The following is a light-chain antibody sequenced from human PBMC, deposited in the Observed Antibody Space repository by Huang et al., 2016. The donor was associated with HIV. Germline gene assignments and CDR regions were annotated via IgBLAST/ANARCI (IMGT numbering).Light chain of an antibody. J-gene: IGKJ3*01. CDR1: QSLLHTDGKTS. V-gene: IGKV2-29*02. CDR2: ASS. CDR3: MHGRHLSFT. Sequence: DIVMTQTPLSPSVIPGPTASISCKSSQSLLHTDGKTSFYWYLQKPGQSPHLLIYASSMRLSVLPDRFRGSGSGTSFTLKISRVEADDVGVYYCMHGRHLSFTCGPGTKVDIK.